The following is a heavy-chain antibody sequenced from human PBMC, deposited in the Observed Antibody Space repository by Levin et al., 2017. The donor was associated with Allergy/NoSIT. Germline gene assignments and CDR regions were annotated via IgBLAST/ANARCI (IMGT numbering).Heavy chain of an antibody. CDR1: GFTFTNNG. D-gene: IGHD3-16*01. Sequence: SLKISCVVSGFTFTNNGMHWVRQAPGKGLEWVAVISYDGSHKYYADSVRGRFTISRDTSKNTLYLQVNSLRGEDTAVYYCAKDSGPRGTYRFDYWGRGTLVIVSS. J-gene: IGHJ4*02. V-gene: IGHV3-30*18. CDR3: AKDSGPRGTYRFDY. CDR2: ISYDGSHK.